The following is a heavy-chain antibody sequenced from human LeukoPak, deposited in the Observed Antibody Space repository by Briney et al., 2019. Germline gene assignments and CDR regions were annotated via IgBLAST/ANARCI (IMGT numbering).Heavy chain of an antibody. D-gene: IGHD6-13*01. CDR2: LVPIFGTT. Sequence: ASVKVSCKASGGTFSSYAISWVRQAPGQGLEWVGGLVPIFGTTNYAQKFQGRVTITADESTSTAYMELSSLRSEDTAVYFCARGFMTGGIAATDDAFDIWGQGTMVTVSS. CDR3: ARGFMTGGIAATDDAFDI. V-gene: IGHV1-69*13. J-gene: IGHJ3*02. CDR1: GGTFSSYA.